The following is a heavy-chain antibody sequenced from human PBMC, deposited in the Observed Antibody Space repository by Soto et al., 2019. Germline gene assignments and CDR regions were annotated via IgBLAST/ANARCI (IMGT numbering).Heavy chain of an antibody. CDR3: ARGVYFDFWSDYYDPFYFDY. Sequence: ASVKVSCKASGYTFTGYYMHWVRQAPGQGLEWMGWINPNSGGTNYAQKFQGWVTMTRDTSISTAYMELSRLRSDDTAVYYCARGVYFDFWSDYYDPFYFDYWGQGNLVTVSS. J-gene: IGHJ4*02. V-gene: IGHV1-2*04. D-gene: IGHD3-3*01. CDR1: GYTFTGYY. CDR2: INPNSGGT.